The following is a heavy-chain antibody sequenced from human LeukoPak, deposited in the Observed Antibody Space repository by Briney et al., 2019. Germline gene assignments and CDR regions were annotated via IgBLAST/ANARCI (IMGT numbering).Heavy chain of an antibody. D-gene: IGHD3-22*01. CDR1: GYRFTSYW. CDR3: ARLIFDSSYSYYFDY. CDR2: IYPGDSDT. V-gene: IGHV5-51*01. J-gene: IGHJ4*02. Sequence: GESLKISCKGSGYRFTSYWIGWVRPMPGKGLEWMGIIYPGDSDTRYSPSFQGQVTISADKSISTAYLQWSSLKASDTAMYYCARLIFDSSYSYYFDYWGQGTLVTVSS.